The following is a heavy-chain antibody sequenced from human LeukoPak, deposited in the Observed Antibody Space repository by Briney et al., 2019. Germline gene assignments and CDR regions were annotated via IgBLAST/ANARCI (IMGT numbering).Heavy chain of an antibody. Sequence: PGGSLRLSCAASGFTFDDYAMYWVRQAPGRGLEWVSLISWNGGSTYADSVKGRFTISRDNSKNSLYLQMNSLKAEDTALYYCAKDTSEGLYSSSSSFDYWGQGTLVTVSS. J-gene: IGHJ4*02. CDR1: GFTFDDYA. CDR3: AKDTSEGLYSSSSSFDY. D-gene: IGHD6-6*01. CDR2: ISWNGGST. V-gene: IGHV3-43D*03.